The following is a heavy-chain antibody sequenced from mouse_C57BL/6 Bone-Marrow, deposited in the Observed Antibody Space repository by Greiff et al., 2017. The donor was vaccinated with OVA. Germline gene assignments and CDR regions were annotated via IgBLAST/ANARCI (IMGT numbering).Heavy chain of an antibody. CDR2: IYPRSGNT. CDR3: ARGRGYSNFDY. D-gene: IGHD2-5*01. V-gene: IGHV1-81*01. CDR1: GYTFTSYG. Sequence: VKLMESGAELARPGASVKLSCKASGYTFTSYGISWVKQRTGQGLEWIGEIYPRSGNTYYNEKFKGKATLTADKSSSTAYMELRSLTSEDSAVYFCARGRGYSNFDYWGQGATLTVSS. J-gene: IGHJ2*01.